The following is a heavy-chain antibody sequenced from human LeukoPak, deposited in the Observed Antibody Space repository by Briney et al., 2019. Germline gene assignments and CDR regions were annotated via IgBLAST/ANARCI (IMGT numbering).Heavy chain of an antibody. V-gene: IGHV4-38-2*02. CDR1: GYSISSGNY. Sequence: AETLSLTCTVSGYSISSGNYWGWIRQSPGKGLEWIGTIYHSGSTYYNPSLKSRVTISVDTSKNQISLRLSSVTAADTAIYYXXXXNSDRFPPYMDYWGQGILVIVSS. D-gene: IGHD2-21*01. J-gene: IGHJ4*02. CDR3: XXXNSDRFPPYMDY. CDR2: IYHSGST.